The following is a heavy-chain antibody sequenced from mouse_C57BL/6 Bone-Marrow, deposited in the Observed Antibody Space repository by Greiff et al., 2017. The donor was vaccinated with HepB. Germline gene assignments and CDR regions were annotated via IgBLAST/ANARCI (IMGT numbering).Heavy chain of an antibody. CDR1: GYTFTDYN. CDR2: INPNNGGT. CDR3: ARSHYGSSLFAY. V-gene: IGHV1-18*01. Sequence: VQLKESGPELVKPGASVKIPCKASGYTFTDYNMDWVKQSHGKSLEWIGDINPNNGGTIYNQKFKGKATLTVDKSSSTAYMELRSLTSEDTAVYYCARSHYGSSLFAYWGQGTLVTVSA. D-gene: IGHD1-1*01. J-gene: IGHJ3*01.